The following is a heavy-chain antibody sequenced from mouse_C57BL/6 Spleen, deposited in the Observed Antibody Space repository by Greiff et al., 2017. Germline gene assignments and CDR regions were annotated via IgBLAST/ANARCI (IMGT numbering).Heavy chain of an antibody. V-gene: IGHV1-81*01. CDR2: IYPRSGNT. D-gene: IGHD1-1*01. J-gene: IGHJ1*03. Sequence: VHLVESGAELARPGASVKLSCKASGYTFTSYGISWVKQRTGQGLEWIGEIYPRSGNTYYNEKFKGKATLTADKSSSTAYMELRSLTSEDSAVYFCARSSLYYYVSSYVLWYFDVWGTGTTVTVSS. CDR1: GYTFTSYG. CDR3: ARSSLYYYVSSYVLWYFDV.